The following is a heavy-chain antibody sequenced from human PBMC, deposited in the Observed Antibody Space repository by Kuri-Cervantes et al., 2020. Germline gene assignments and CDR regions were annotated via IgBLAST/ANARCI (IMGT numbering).Heavy chain of an antibody. V-gene: IGHV1-2*02. CDR2: INPNSAGT. CDR1: GHTFIDYS. D-gene: IGHD1-26*01. CDR3: ARGVVGATGAFDI. J-gene: IGHJ3*02. Sequence: ASVKVSCKAAGHTFIDYSLYWVRQAPGQGLEWTGCINPNSAGTKYTQKFQRRVTVTRDTSISTAYMELSRLRSDDTAVYYCARGVVGATGAFDIWGQGTMVTVSS.